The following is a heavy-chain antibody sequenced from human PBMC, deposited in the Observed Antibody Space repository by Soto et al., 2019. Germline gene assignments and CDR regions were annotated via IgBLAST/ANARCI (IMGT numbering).Heavy chain of an antibody. Sequence: QVQLQQWRAGLLKPSETLSLTCAVYGGSFTGYYWSWIRQPPGKGLECIGEINHSGSTNYNPALKCRVTISGDSSKNQCSLKLSSVIAPDTDVYYCARDKIVVVVAATWGPYYYYDGMDVWGQGTTVTVSS. CDR1: GGSFTGYY. CDR3: ARDKIVVVVAATWGPYYYYDGMDV. CDR2: INHSGST. V-gene: IGHV4-34*01. J-gene: IGHJ6*02. D-gene: IGHD2-15*01.